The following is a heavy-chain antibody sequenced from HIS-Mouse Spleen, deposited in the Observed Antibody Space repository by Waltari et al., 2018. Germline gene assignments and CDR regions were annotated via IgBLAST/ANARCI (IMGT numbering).Heavy chain of an antibody. J-gene: IGHJ2*01. CDR1: VGSISSSRYS. V-gene: IGHV4-39*07. Sequence: QLQLQESGPGLVKPSETLSPTCTVSVGSISSSRYSWGWIRPPPGKGLEWIGSIYYSGSTYYNPSLKSRVTISVDTSKNQFSLKLSSVTAADTAVYYCAREIPYSSSWYDWYFDLWGRGTLVTVSS. D-gene: IGHD6-13*01. CDR3: AREIPYSSSWYDWYFDL. CDR2: IYYSGST.